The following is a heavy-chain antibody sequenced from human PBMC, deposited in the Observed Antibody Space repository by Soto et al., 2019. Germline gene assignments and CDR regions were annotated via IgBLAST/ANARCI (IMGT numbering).Heavy chain of an antibody. CDR2: IYYSGST. J-gene: IGHJ4*02. CDR3: ARGWPKGSSSTYYFAY. D-gene: IGHD6-6*01. CDR1: GGSISSGGYY. Sequence: ASETLSLTCTVSGGSISSGGYYWSWIRQHPGKGLEWIGYIYYSGSTYYNPSLKSRVTISVDTSKNQFSLKLSSVTAADTAVYYCARGWPKGSSSTYYFAYWGQGTLVTVSS. V-gene: IGHV4-31*03.